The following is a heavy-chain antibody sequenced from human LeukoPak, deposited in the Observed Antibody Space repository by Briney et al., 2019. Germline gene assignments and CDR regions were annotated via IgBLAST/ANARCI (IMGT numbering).Heavy chain of an antibody. CDR3: AREGPSGSFDY. CDR1: GYTLTSYS. J-gene: IGHJ4*02. CDR2: ISVNT. D-gene: IGHD1-26*01. V-gene: IGHV1-18*01. Sequence: ASVKVSCKASGYTLTSYSFSWVRQAPGQGLEWMGWISVNTSYAQHLQGRVTMTTDTSTSTAYMELRSLRSGDTAVYYCAREGPSGSFDYWGQGTLVT.